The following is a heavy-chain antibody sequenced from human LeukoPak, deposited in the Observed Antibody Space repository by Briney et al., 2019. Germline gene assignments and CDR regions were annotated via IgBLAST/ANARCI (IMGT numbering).Heavy chain of an antibody. CDR2: IWVDGSNK. CDR1: GFTFSSYG. J-gene: IGHJ4*02. D-gene: IGHD3-10*01. Sequence: GGSLRLSCAASGFTFSSYGMHWVRQAPGKGLEWVAVIWVDGSNKNYADSVKGRFTISRDNSKNTVYLQMNSLRAEDTAVYYCARDRITMVRGVIHLLQPWGQGTLVTVPS. CDR3: ARDRITMVRGVIHLLQP. V-gene: IGHV3-33*01.